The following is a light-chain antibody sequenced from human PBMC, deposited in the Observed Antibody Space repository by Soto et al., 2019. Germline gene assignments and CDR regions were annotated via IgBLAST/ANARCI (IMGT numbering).Light chain of an antibody. Sequence: DIVMTQSPDSLAVSLGERATINCKSSQSVLYSSNNKNYLAWYQQKPGQPPKLLIYWASTRDSGVPDRFSGSGSETDFTLAISSLQAEDVAVYYCQQYYNPPWTFGQGTKVEIK. J-gene: IGKJ1*01. CDR2: WAS. CDR1: QSVLYSSNNKNY. V-gene: IGKV4-1*01. CDR3: QQYYNPPWT.